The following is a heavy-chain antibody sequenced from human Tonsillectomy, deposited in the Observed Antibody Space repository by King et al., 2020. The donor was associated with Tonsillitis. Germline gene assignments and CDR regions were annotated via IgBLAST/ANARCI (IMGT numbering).Heavy chain of an antibody. CDR2: ISWNSGSI. CDR1: GFTFDDYA. CDR3: AIDGYYYDSSGYYNFDY. J-gene: IGHJ4*02. D-gene: IGHD3-22*01. V-gene: IGHV3-9*01. Sequence: VQLVESGGGLVQPGRSLRLSCAASGFTFDDYAMHWVRQAPGKGLEWVSGISWNSGSIGYADSVKGRFTISRDNAKNSLYLQMNSLRAEDTAFYYCAIDGYYYDSSGYYNFDYWGQGTLVTVSS.